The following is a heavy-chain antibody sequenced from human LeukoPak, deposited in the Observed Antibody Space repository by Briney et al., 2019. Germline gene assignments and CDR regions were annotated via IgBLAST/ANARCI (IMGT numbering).Heavy chain of an antibody. Sequence: GRCLSPARAPAAPSFSNYNTDWVRPAPRKGLEWVSYISSSRSTIYYADSVKGRSTISRDNAKNSLYLQMNSLRGEDTAVYYCAKALAYCGGDCYPGAFDMWGQGTMVTVSS. CDR2: ISSSRSTI. CDR1: APSFSNYN. D-gene: IGHD2-21*02. V-gene: IGHV3-48*01. CDR3: AKALAYCGGDCYPGAFDM. J-gene: IGHJ3*02.